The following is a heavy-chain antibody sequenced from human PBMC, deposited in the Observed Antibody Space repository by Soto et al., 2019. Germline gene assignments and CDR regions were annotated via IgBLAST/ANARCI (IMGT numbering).Heavy chain of an antibody. D-gene: IGHD3-10*01. CDR2: IYYSGST. CDR3: ARASRITMVRGVSSFDY. V-gene: IGHV4-31*03. J-gene: IGHJ4*02. CDR1: GGSISSGGYY. Sequence: PSETLSLTFTVSGGSISSGGYYWSWIRQHPGKGLEWIGYIYYSGSTYYNPSLKSRVTISVDTSKNQFSLKLSSVTAADTAVYYCARASRITMVRGVSSFDYWGQGTLVTVSS.